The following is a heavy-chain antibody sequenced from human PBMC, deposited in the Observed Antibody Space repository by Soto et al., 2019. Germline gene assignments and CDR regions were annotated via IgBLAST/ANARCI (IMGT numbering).Heavy chain of an antibody. V-gene: IGHV4-34*01. CDR2: INHSGST. D-gene: IGHD2-15*01. Sequence: PSETLSLTCAVYGGSFSGYYWSWIRQPPWKGLEWIGEINHSGSTNYNPSLKSRVTISMDTSKNQFSLKLTSVTAADTAVYYCASALYCSGGSCSFDPWGQGTLVTVSS. J-gene: IGHJ5*02. CDR1: GGSFSGYY. CDR3: ASALYCSGGSCSFDP.